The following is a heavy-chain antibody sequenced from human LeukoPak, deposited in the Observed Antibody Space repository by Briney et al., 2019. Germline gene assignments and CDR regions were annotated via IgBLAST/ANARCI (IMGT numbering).Heavy chain of an antibody. J-gene: IGHJ4*02. CDR1: GGSISTGSYY. D-gene: IGHD6-6*01. V-gene: IGHV4-61*02. CDR2: IYTSGST. Sequence: PSQTLSLTCTVSGGSISTGSYYWHWIRQPAGKGLEWIGRIYTSGSTNYNPSLKSRVTISVDTSKNQFSLKLSSVTAADTAVYYCARVGGDLTSIAANFWGQGTLVTVSS. CDR3: ARVGGDLTSIAANF.